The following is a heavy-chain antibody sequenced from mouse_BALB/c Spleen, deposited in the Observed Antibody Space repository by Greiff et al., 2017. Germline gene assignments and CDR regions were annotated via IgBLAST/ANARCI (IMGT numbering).Heavy chain of an antibody. J-gene: IGHJ4*01. CDR3: ARWGGNYGDAMDY. CDR2: ISYSGST. Sequence: EVKLVESGPGLVKPSQSLSLTCTVTGYSITSDYAWNWIRQFPGNKLEWMGYISYSGSTSYNPSLKSRISITRDTSKNQFFLQLNSVTTEDTATYYCARWGGNYGDAMDYWGQGTSVTVSS. D-gene: IGHD2-1*01. CDR1: GYSITSDYA. V-gene: IGHV3-2*02.